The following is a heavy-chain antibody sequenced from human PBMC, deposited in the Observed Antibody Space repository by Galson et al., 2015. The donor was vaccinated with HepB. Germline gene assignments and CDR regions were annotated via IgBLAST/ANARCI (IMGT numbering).Heavy chain of an antibody. D-gene: IGHD3-9*01. CDR1: GFTFSSYS. CDR3: AKGSRNVLRYFDWSDTGYMDV. V-gene: IGHV3-21*04. Sequence: SLRLSCAASGFTFSSYSMNWVRQAPGKGLEWVSPISSSSSYIYYADSVKGRFTISRDNAKNSLYLQMNSLRAEDTAVYYCAKGSRNVLRYFDWSDTGYMDVWGKGTTVTVSS. J-gene: IGHJ6*03. CDR2: ISSSSSYI.